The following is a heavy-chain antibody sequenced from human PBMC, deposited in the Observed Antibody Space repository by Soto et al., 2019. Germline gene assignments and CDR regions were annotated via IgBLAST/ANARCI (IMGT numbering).Heavy chain of an antibody. CDR1: GGSISSYC. CDR3: AGFSSGTYLFDL. Sequence: PSETLSLTCTVSGGSISSYCWSWIRQPPGKGLEWIGYIYGTGTTNYSPSLTNRVTISVDMSKNQFSLRLSSVTAADTAVYYCAGFSSGTYLFDLWGQGTPVTVSS. V-gene: IGHV4-59*01. CDR2: IYGTGTT. D-gene: IGHD1-26*01. J-gene: IGHJ5*02.